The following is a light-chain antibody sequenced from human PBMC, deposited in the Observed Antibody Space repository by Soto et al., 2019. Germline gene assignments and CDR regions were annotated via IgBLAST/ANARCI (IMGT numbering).Light chain of an antibody. CDR1: QSVTSS. J-gene: IGKJ2*03. Sequence: EIVMTQSPATLSVSPGERATLSCRASQSVTSSLAWYQQRPGQAPRLLIYDASSRAAAIPVRFSGSGSGTEFTLTISSLQSEDFAVYYCQQYNNWPYSFGQGT. CDR2: DAS. V-gene: IGKV3-15*01. CDR3: QQYNNWPYS.